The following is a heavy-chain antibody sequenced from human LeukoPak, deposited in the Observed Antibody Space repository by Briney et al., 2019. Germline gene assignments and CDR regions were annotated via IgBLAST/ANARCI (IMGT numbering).Heavy chain of an antibody. V-gene: IGHV3-23*01. Sequence: GGSLRLSCAASGLTFSSYGMSWVRQAPGKGLEWVSAISGSGGSTYYADSVKGRFTISRDNSKNSLYLQMESLTIEDTAVYYCATGRVDYGDYGVVKHWGQGTLVTVSS. CDR3: ATGRVDYGDYGVVKH. CDR2: ISGSGGST. J-gene: IGHJ1*01. D-gene: IGHD4-17*01. CDR1: GLTFSSYG.